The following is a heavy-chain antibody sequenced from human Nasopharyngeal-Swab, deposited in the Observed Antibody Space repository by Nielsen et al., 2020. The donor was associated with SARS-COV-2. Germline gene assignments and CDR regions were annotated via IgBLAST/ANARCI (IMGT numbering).Heavy chain of an antibody. D-gene: IGHD2-15*01. Sequence: ASVKVSCKASGYTFTGYYMHWVRQAPGQGLEWMGRINPNSGGTNYAQKFQGRVTMTRDTSISTAYMEQSRLRSDDTAVYYCAGGGYCSGGSCYSFDAFDIWGQGTMVTVSS. CDR1: GYTFTGYY. J-gene: IGHJ3*02. V-gene: IGHV1-2*06. CDR2: INPNSGGT. CDR3: AGGGYCSGGSCYSFDAFDI.